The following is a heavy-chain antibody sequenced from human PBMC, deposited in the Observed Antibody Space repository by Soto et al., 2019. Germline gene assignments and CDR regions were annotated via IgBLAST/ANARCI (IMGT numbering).Heavy chain of an antibody. CDR1: GFTFSTCS. V-gene: IGHV3-21*01. CDR2: ISATGTYT. Sequence: EVQLVESGGGLVEPGGSLRLSCATSGFTFSTCSMNWVRQAPGKGLEWVSSISATGTYTFYADSLKGRFTISRDNARNSLFLQMNSLRVEDTALYYCTTEYNSRQDLNHGGQGALVTVSS. CDR3: TTEYNSRQDLNH. J-gene: IGHJ4*02. D-gene: IGHD6-6*01.